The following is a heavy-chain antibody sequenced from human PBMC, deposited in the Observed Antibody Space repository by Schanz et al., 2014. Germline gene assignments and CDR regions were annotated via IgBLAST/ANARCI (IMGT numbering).Heavy chain of an antibody. CDR3: ARTDQQMQRPDY. J-gene: IGHJ4*02. V-gene: IGHV3-23*04. CDR1: GFTLTSYA. D-gene: IGHD2-2*01. Sequence: EVQVVESGGGLVQPGGSLRLSCEASGFTLTSYALTWVRQAPGKGLEWVAGISGSGGSTDYADSVKGRFIIPRDNSKNTLYLQMNSLRAEDTAVYYCARTDQQMQRPDYWGQGTLVIVSS. CDR2: ISGSGGST.